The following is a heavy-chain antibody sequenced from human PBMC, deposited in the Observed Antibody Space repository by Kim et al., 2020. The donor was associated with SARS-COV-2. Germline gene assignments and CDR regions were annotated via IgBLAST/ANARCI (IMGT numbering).Heavy chain of an antibody. D-gene: IGHD4-17*01. V-gene: IGHV3-30*04. CDR3: AGGNYKESVSLSDYYNGMDV. Sequence: GRFTISRDNSKSTLYLQMNSLRVEDTAVYYCAGGNYKESVSLSDYYNGMDVWGQGTTVTVSS. J-gene: IGHJ6*02.